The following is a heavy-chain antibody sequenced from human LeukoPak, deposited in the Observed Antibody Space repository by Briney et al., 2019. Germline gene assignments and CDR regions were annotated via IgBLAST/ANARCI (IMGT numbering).Heavy chain of an antibody. J-gene: IGHJ4*02. CDR3: ARGVVQDY. V-gene: IGHV4-38-2*02. CDR1: GYSISSGYY. D-gene: IGHD3-3*01. Sequence: SETLSLTCTVSGYSISSGYYWGWIRQPPGKGLEWIGSIYHSGSTYYNPSLKSRVTISVDTSKNQFSLKLSSVTAADTAVYYCARGVVQDYWGQGTLVTVSS. CDR2: IYHSGST.